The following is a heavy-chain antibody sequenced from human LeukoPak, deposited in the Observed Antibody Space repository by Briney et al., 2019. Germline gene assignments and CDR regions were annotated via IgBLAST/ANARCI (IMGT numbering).Heavy chain of an antibody. V-gene: IGHV4-59*01. CDR3: ARTAVTTFGFDY. J-gene: IGHJ4*02. Sequence: PSETLSLTCTVPGGSISSYYWSWIRQPPGKGLEWIGYIYYSGSTNYNPSPKSRVTISVDTSKNQFSLKLSSVTAADTAVYYCARTAVTTFGFDYWGQGTLVTVSS. CDR1: GGSISSYY. D-gene: IGHD3-16*01. CDR2: IYYSGST.